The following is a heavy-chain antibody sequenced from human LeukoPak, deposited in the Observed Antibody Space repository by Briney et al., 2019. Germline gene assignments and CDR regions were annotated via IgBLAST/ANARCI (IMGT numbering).Heavy chain of an antibody. J-gene: IGHJ5*02. D-gene: IGHD4-23*01. V-gene: IGHV4-30-2*01. CDR1: GDSISSGGYS. CDR2: IYHSGST. CDR3: ATVDYGGSWFDP. Sequence: SETLSLTCAVPGDSISSGGYSWSWIRQPPGKGLEWIGYIYHSGSTYYNPSLKSRVTISVDRSKNQFSLKLSSVTAADKGVYYCATVDYGGSWFDPWGQGTLVTVSS.